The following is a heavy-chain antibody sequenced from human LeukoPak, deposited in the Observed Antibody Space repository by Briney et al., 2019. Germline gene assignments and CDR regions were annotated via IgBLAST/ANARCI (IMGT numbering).Heavy chain of an antibody. J-gene: IGHJ4*02. CDR2: ISAYNGNT. V-gene: IGHV1-18*01. CDR1: GYTFSSFG. D-gene: IGHD3-16*02. CDR3: ARDPFYDTVGGSYRPLDY. Sequence: ASVKVSCKTSGYTFSSFGITWVRQAPGQGLEWMGWISAYNGNTNYVEKLRGRVTMTTDRSTATAYMELRSLTSDDTAMYYCARDPFYDTVGGSYRPLDYWGQGTPITVSS.